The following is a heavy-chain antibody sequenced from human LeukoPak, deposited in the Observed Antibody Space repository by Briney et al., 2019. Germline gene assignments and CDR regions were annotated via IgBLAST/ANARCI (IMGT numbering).Heavy chain of an antibody. CDR3: TGGYDYVWGSYRPN. CDR1: GFTFSGSA. Sequence: GGSLKLSCAASGFTFSGSAMPWVRQASGKGLEWVGRIRSKANSYATAYAASVKGRFTISRDDSKNTAYLQMNSLKTEDTAVYYCTGGYDYVWGSYRPNWGQGTLVTVSS. J-gene: IGHJ4*02. CDR2: IRSKANSYAT. D-gene: IGHD3-16*02. V-gene: IGHV3-73*01.